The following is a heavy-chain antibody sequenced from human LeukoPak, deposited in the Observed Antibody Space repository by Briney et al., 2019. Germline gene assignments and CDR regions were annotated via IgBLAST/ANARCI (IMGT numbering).Heavy chain of an antibody. CDR3: AKGSVGRDY. V-gene: IGHV3-23*01. Sequence: PGGSLRLSCAASGFTFSSYGMSWVRQAPGKGLEWVSAIETGGASTYYADSVKGRFTISRDNSKNTLYLQMSSLRAEDTAVYYCAKGSVGRDYWGQGTLVTVSS. CDR2: IETGGAST. D-gene: IGHD3-10*01. J-gene: IGHJ4*02. CDR1: GFTFSSYG.